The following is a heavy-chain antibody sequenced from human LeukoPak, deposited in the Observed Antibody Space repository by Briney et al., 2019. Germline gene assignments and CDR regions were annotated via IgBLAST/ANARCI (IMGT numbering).Heavy chain of an antibody. CDR1: GFTFSSYW. D-gene: IGHD3-10*01. J-gene: IGHJ4*02. CDR3: ARQLGGSGSY. CDR2: IDRDGSRI. V-gene: IGHV3-74*01. Sequence: GGSLRLSCAVSGFTFSSYWMHWVRQAPGKGLVWVSRIDRDGSRINYADSVKGRFTISRDNGKNTLFLQMNSLRAEDTAVYYCARQLGGSGSYWGQGTLVTVPP.